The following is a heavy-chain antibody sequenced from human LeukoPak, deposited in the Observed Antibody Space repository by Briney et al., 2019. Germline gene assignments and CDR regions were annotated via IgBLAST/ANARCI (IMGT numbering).Heavy chain of an antibody. D-gene: IGHD1-26*01. Sequence: SETLSLTCAVYGESLSKYYWTWIRHSPGKGLEWIGEINHRGSTNQNPSLKSRVTLSVDTSKHQFSLKLTSVTAADAAVYYCASSVGSTDYWGQGTLVTVSS. CDR1: GESLSKYY. J-gene: IGHJ4*02. V-gene: IGHV4-34*01. CDR2: INHRGST. CDR3: ASSVGSTDY.